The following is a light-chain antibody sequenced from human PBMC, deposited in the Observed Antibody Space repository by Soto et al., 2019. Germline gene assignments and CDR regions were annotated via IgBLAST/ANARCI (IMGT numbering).Light chain of an antibody. CDR1: QSVASSY. J-gene: IGKJ1*01. V-gene: IGKV3-20*01. Sequence: EVVLTQSPGTLSLSPGESVTLSCRASQSVASSYLAWYQQKPGRAPRLLFYSASSRATGIPDRFSGSGSGTDFTLTISRLEPEDFAVYYCHHFGSLPATFGQGTNVE. CDR3: HHFGSLPAT. CDR2: SAS.